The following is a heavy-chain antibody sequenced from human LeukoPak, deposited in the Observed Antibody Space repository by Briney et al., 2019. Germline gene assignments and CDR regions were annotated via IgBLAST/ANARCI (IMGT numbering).Heavy chain of an antibody. CDR2: IKLDGSEK. CDR3: ARATKTYAYDI. V-gene: IGHV3-7*01. D-gene: IGHD1-26*01. J-gene: IGHJ3*02. Sequence: PGGSLRLSCTGSGFIFGDYWMSWVRQAPGKGLEWVANIKLDGSEKYYVDSVKGRFTISRDNARNSLYLQMSSLRAEDTALYYGARATKTYAYDIWGRGTMVTISS. CDR1: GFIFGDYW.